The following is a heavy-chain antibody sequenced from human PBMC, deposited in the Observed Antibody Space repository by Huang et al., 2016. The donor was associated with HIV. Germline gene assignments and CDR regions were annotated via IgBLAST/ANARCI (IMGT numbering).Heavy chain of an antibody. CDR1: GYIFSTYD. D-gene: IGHD6-25*01. V-gene: IGHV1-3*01. CDR3: ARGIAAGDY. Sequence: QVQLVQSGAEVKTPGASVKVSCKASGYIFSTYDTHWVRQDPGQRLEWMGRINAGNGNTKYSQRFQGRVTITRDTAANTAYVELSSLRSEDTGVYYCARGIAAGDYWGQGTLVTVSS. CDR2: INAGNGNT. J-gene: IGHJ4*02.